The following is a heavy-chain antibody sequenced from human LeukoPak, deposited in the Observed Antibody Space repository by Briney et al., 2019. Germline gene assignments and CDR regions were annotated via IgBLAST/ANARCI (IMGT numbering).Heavy chain of an antibody. CDR1: GGSISSSSYY. D-gene: IGHD2-15*01. J-gene: IGHJ4*02. Sequence: PSETLSLTCTVSGGSISSSSYYWGWIRQPPGKGLEWIGSIYYSGSTYYNPSLKSRVTISVDTSKNQFSLKLSSVTAADTAVYYCAKKDIVVVVAATPGYFDYWGQGTLVTVSS. V-gene: IGHV4-39*07. CDR2: IYYSGST. CDR3: AKKDIVVVVAATPGYFDY.